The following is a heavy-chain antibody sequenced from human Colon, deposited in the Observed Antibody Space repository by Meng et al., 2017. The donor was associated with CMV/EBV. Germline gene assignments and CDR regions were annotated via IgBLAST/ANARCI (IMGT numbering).Heavy chain of an antibody. CDR1: GFSFSTYT. CDR2: VYSGGST. Sequence: GESLKISCAASGFSFSTYTMTWVRQAPGKGLEWVSVVYSGGSTYYADAVKGRFTVSRDNSKNTVYLQINGLRPEDTAVYYCAREGHNWTGFDYWGQGTLVTVSS. J-gene: IGHJ4*02. V-gene: IGHV3-66*02. D-gene: IGHD1-20*01. CDR3: AREGHNWTGFDY.